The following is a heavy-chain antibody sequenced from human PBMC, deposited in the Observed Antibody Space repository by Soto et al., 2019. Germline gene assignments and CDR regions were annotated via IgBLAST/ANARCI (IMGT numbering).Heavy chain of an antibody. CDR1: GYTFISHF. CDR2: INPTTGDT. Sequence: QVLLVQSGAEVKKPGASVTVSCKASGYTFISHFLHWVRQAPGQGLEWLGRINPTTGDTTYAQKLQGRVTMTRDTSTNTVYMELGSLTSEDTAVYYCARATNLLSWHFDLWGRGTLATVSS. CDR3: ARATNLLSWHFDL. V-gene: IGHV1-46*01. D-gene: IGHD2-8*01. J-gene: IGHJ2*01.